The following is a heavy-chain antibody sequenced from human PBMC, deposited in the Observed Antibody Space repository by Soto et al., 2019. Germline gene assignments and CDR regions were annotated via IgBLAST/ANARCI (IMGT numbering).Heavy chain of an antibody. CDR3: ARVLTGSWNWFDP. J-gene: IGHJ5*02. D-gene: IGHD6-13*01. Sequence: EVQLVESGGGLVQPGASLRLSCAASGFTFSSYWMHWVRQAPGKGLVWVSRINSDGSRTNYADSVKGRFTVSRDNANNTQYLQMNSLRAEDTAVYYCARVLTGSWNWFDPWGQGTLVTVSS. V-gene: IGHV3-74*01. CDR2: INSDGSRT. CDR1: GFTFSSYW.